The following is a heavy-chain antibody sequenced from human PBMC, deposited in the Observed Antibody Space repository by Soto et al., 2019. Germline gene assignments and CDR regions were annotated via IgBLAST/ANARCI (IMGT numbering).Heavy chain of an antibody. J-gene: IGHJ5*02. CDR2: IYSGGNT. Sequence: GGSLRLSCAASGFTVSSNYMSWVRQAPGKGLEWVSVIYSGGNTYYADSVKDRFTISRDNSKNTLYLQMNSLRAEDTAVYYCASEGIAAFPNWFDRWGQGTLVTVSS. V-gene: IGHV3-66*01. CDR1: GFTVSSNY. CDR3: ASEGIAAFPNWFDR. D-gene: IGHD6-6*01.